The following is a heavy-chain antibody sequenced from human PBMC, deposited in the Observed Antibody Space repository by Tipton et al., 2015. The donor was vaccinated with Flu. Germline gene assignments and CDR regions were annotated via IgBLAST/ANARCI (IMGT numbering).Heavy chain of an antibody. CDR1: GGPISSYY. J-gene: IGHJ6*02. CDR3: ARELNYGLDV. CDR2: IYYTGST. Sequence: GLVKPSETLSLTCTVSGGPISSYYWSWIRQPPGKGLEWIGYIYYTGSTNYNPSLTSRVTISVDTSKNQFSLKLSSVTAADTAVYYCARELNYGLDVWGQGTTVTVSS. V-gene: IGHV4-59*01.